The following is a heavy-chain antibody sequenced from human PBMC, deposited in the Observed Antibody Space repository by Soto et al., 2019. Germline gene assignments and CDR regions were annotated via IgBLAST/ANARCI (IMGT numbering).Heavy chain of an antibody. CDR2: ISYSGST. Sequence: QVQLQESGPGLVKPSQTLSLTCTVSGGSIRSEDYYWSWIRQPPWKGLEWIGYISYSGSTDYKSSLRNLVIISVDTSKNQVSLKLNSATAADTAVYYCARVRIVGSTTFDSWCHGTLVTVSS. D-gene: IGHD1-26*01. J-gene: IGHJ4*01. V-gene: IGHV4-30-4*01. CDR1: GGSIRSEDYY. CDR3: ARVRIVGSTTFDS.